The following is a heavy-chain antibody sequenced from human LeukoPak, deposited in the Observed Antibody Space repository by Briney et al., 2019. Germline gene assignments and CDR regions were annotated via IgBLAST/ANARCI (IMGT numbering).Heavy chain of an antibody. CDR2: IIPIFGTA. V-gene: IGHV1-69*13. Sequence: SVKVSCKASGYTFTNYYMNWVRQAPGQGLEWMGGIIPIFGTANYAQKFQGRVTITADESTSTAYMELSSLRSADTAVYYCARQSISGSSLSYFDYWGQGTLVNVSS. CDR3: ARQSISGSSLSYFDY. CDR1: GYTFTNYY. D-gene: IGHD3-22*01. J-gene: IGHJ4*02.